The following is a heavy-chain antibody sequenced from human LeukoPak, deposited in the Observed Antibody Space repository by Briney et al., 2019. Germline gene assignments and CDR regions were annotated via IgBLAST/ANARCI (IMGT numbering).Heavy chain of an antibody. CDR3: ASSSSSSAFDI. CDR2: INPSGGST. J-gene: IGHJ3*02. Sequence: GASVKVSCKASGYTFTSYYMHWVRQAPGQGLEWMGIINPSGGSTSYAQKFQGRVTITADESTSTAYMELSSLRSEDTAVYYCASSSSSSAFDIWGQGTMVTVSS. CDR1: GYTFTSYY. D-gene: IGHD6-13*01. V-gene: IGHV1-46*01.